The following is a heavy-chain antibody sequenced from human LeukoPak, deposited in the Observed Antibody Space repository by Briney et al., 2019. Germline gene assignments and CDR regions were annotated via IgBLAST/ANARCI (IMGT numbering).Heavy chain of an antibody. V-gene: IGHV4-59*11. J-gene: IGHJ6*02. CDR3: ARGRDYGMDV. CDR2: IYYSGST. CDR1: GGSLSGHY. Sequence: SETLSLTCTVGGGSLSGHYWSWIRQPPGKGLEWIGYIYYSGSTNYNPSLKSRVTISVDTSKNQFSLKLSSVTAADTAVYYCARGRDYGMDVWGQGTTVTVSS.